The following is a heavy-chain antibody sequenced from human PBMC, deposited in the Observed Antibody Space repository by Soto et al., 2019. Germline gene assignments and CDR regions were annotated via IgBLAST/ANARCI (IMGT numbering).Heavy chain of an antibody. Sequence: EVQLLESGGGLIQPGGSLRLSCAASGFTFNSYAMSWVRHAPGKGLEWVSAISGSGGSTYSADSVKGRFTISRDNSKNTLFLQMNSLRADDTAVYYCAKDRGRNWNYGAFDIWGQGTMVTVSS. CDR1: GFTFNSYA. CDR2: ISGSGGST. V-gene: IGHV3-23*01. D-gene: IGHD1-7*01. J-gene: IGHJ3*02. CDR3: AKDRGRNWNYGAFDI.